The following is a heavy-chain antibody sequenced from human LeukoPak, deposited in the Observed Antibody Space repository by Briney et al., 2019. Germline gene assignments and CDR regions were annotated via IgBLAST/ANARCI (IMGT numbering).Heavy chain of an antibody. J-gene: IGHJ4*02. CDR2: ISSSSSYI. CDR1: GFAFSVYE. V-gene: IGHV3-21*01. D-gene: IGHD2-2*01. Sequence: GGSLRLSCAASGFAFSVYEMNWVRQAPGKGLEWVSSISSSSSYIYYADSVKGRFTISRDNAKNSLYLQMNSLRAEDTAVYYCARRYCSSTSCYVNDYWGQGTLVTVSS. CDR3: ARRYCSSTSCYVNDY.